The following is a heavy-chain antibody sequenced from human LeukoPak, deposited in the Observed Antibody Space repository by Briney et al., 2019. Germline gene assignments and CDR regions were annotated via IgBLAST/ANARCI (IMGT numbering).Heavy chain of an antibody. CDR1: GYTFTSYG. CDR3: ARETYYYDTRRRFDP. D-gene: IGHD3-22*01. CDR2: ISAYNGNT. V-gene: IGHV1-18*01. J-gene: IGHJ5*02. Sequence: ASVKVSCKASGYTFTSYGISWVRQAPGQGLEWMGWISAYNGNTNYAQKLQGRVTMTTDTSTSTAYMELRSLRSDDTAVYYCARETYYYDTRRRFDPWGQGTLVTVSS.